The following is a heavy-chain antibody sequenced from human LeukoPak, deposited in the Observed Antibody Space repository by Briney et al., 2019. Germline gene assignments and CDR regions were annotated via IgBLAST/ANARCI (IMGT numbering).Heavy chain of an antibody. Sequence: GGFLRLSCSASGFTFTSHVMHWVRRAPGKGLQYVSGISMNVQTTYYAGSVKGRFTISRDSSKNTVYLQMNSLTAEDTAVYYCVREGLERRTNFDYWGQGTLVSVSS. CDR1: GFTFTSHV. D-gene: IGHD1-1*01. CDR3: VREGLERRTNFDY. J-gene: IGHJ4*02. V-gene: IGHV3-64D*06. CDR2: ISMNVQTT.